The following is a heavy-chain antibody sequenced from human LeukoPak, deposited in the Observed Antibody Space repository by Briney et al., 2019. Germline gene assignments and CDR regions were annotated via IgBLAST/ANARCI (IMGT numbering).Heavy chain of an antibody. CDR3: ERGQYSGSCFDN. Sequence: PSETLSLTCTVSGGSISSYLWSWIRQPPGKGLEWIGYIYYSGSTNYNPSLKSRVTILVDTSKNQFSLKVSSVTAADTAVYYCERGQYSGSCFDNWGQGSLVTVSS. CDR2: IYYSGST. J-gene: IGHJ4*02. CDR1: GGSISSYL. V-gene: IGHV4-59*01. D-gene: IGHD1-26*01.